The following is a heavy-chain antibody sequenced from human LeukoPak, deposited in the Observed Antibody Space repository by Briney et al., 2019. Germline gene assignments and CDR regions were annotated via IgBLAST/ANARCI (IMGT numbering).Heavy chain of an antibody. J-gene: IGHJ4*02. Sequence: SETLSLTCTVSGGSFSNYFWTWLRQPPGKGLEWIGYIYYTGTTNHSPSLKSRVTISLDTSKNQLALRLSSVTAADTALYYCARAGNDWNTGYYFDYWGQGTLVTVSS. D-gene: IGHD1/OR15-1a*01. CDR2: IYYTGTT. CDR1: GGSFSNYF. CDR3: ARAGNDWNTGYYFDY. V-gene: IGHV4-59*01.